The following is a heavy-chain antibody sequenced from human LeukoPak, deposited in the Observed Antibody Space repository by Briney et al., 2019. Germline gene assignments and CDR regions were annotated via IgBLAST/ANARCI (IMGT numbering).Heavy chain of an antibody. V-gene: IGHV5-51*01. CDR3: ARLLIGAASNGFDP. J-gene: IGHJ5*02. Sequence: GESLKISCKGSGYSFTSYWISWVRQMPGKGLEWMGIIYPGNSDTRYSTSFQAQVPISADKSISTSYLQWSSLTASGTAMYYCARLLIGAASNGFDPWGRGTLVTVSS. CDR1: GYSFTSYW. D-gene: IGHD6-13*01. CDR2: IYPGNSDT.